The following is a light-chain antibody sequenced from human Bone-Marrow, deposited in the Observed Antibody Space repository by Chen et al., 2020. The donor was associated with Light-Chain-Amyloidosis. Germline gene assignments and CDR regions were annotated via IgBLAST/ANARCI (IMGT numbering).Light chain of an antibody. Sequence: QSALTQPASASGSPGQSITISSTATSSDVGGYNYLSWYQQHPGKAPNLMIYDVSNRPSGVSNRFSGCKSGNTASLTISGLQPEDEADYYCNSYRSSSTPYVFGTGTKVTVL. CDR3: NSYRSSSTPYV. J-gene: IGLJ1*01. CDR2: DVS. V-gene: IGLV2-14*03. CDR1: SSDVGGYNY.